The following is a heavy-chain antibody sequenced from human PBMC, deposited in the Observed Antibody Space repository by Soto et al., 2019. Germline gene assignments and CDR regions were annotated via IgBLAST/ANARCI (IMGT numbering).Heavy chain of an antibody. CDR1: GYTFTSYG. D-gene: IGHD6-19*01. CDR3: ARGIAVAGTEYDAFDI. Sequence: ASVKVSCKASGYTFTSYGISWVRQAPGQGLEWMGWISAYNGNTNCAQKLQGRVTMTTDTSTSTAYMELRSLRSDDTAVYYCARGIAVAGTEYDAFDIWGQGTMVTVSS. J-gene: IGHJ3*02. V-gene: IGHV1-18*01. CDR2: ISAYNGNT.